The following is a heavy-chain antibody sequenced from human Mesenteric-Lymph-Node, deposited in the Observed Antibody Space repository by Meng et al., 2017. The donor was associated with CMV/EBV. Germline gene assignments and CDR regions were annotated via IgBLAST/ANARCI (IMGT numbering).Heavy chain of an antibody. CDR1: GYTFTSFD. CDR3: ARSKLGFWSGYYGMDV. V-gene: IGHV1-8*01. J-gene: IGHJ6*02. CDR2: MNPNSGNT. D-gene: IGHD3-3*01. Sequence: ASVKVSCKASGYTFTSFDINWVRQATGQGLEWMGWMNPNSGNTGYAQKFQGRVTMTRDTSISTAYMELSRLRSDDTAVYYCARSKLGFWSGYYGMDVWGQGTTVTVSS.